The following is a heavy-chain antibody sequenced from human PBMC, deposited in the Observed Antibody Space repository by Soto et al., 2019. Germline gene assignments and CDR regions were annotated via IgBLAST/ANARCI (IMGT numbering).Heavy chain of an antibody. V-gene: IGHV4-59*01. CDR3: ARDLTISSTDGPLDP. D-gene: IGHD1-1*01. CDR1: GGSMSRYY. Sequence: SETLSLTCTVSGGSMSRYYWTWIRQPPGKGLEWIGNIHYTGSNNYNPSLKSRVTILLGTSTSQFSLKVSSVTAADTAVFYCARDLTISSTDGPLDPWGHGTLVTLSS. CDR2: IHYTGSN. J-gene: IGHJ5*02.